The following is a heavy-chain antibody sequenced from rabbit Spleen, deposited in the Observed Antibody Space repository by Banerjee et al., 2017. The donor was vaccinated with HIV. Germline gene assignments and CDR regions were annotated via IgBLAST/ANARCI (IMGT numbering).Heavy chain of an antibody. D-gene: IGHD1-1*01. J-gene: IGHJ3*01. CDR2: IDVGSGRPI. CDR3: ARSYGDSGYSSYYL. CDR1: GLDVTSRYW. Sequence: QSLEESGGDLVKPGASLTLTCTASGLDVTSRYWICWVRQAPGRGLEWIACIDVGSGRPIHYATWAKGRFTISKPSSTTVTLEMISLTAADTATYFCARSYGDSGYSSYYLWGQGTLVTVS. V-gene: IGHV1S40*01.